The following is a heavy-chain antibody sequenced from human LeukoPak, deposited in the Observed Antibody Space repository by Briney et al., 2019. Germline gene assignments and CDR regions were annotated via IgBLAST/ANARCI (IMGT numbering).Heavy chain of an antibody. CDR1: GYTFTSYD. V-gene: IGHV1-8*01. J-gene: IGHJ4*02. D-gene: IGHD6-13*01. CDR2: MNPNSGNT. Sequence: GASVKVSCKASGYTFTSYDINWVRQASGQGLEWMGWMNPNSGNTAYAQKFQGRLAMTRNTAISTAYMELSGLRSEGTAVYYCAKVSNSWYNYFDFWGQGALVTVSS. CDR3: AKVSNSWYNYFDF.